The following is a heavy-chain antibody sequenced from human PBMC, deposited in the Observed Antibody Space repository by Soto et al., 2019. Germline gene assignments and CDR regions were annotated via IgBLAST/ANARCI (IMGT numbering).Heavy chain of an antibody. D-gene: IGHD5-12*01. CDR3: AKDQEVATITDYYYYSMDV. J-gene: IGHJ6*02. CDR1: GFTFSNSW. V-gene: IGHV3-74*01. Sequence: GGSLRLSCAASGFTFSNSWKHWVRQAPGKGLVWVSRINSGGTTYYADSVKGQFTISRDNSKNTLYLQMNSLRAEDTAVYYCAKDQEVATITDYYYYSMDVWGQGTTVTVSS. CDR2: INSGGTT.